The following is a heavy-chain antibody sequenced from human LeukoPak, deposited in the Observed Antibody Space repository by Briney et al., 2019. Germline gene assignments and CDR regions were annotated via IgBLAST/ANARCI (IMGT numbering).Heavy chain of an antibody. CDR2: ITSSSTI. Sequence: GGSQRLSCAASGFTFNTYIMNWVRQAPGKGLEWASSITSSSTIYYADSVKGRFTISRDNAKNSLYLQMNSLRHDDTAVYYCARRYSSVYWAMDVWGQGTTVTVSS. CDR3: ARRYSSVYWAMDV. J-gene: IGHJ6*02. D-gene: IGHD2-21*01. V-gene: IGHV3-48*02. CDR1: GFTFNTYI.